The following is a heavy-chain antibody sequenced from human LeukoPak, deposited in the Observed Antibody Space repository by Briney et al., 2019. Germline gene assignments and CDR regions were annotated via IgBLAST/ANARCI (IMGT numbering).Heavy chain of an antibody. CDR2: IIPIFGTA. CDR1: GGTFSSYA. J-gene: IGHJ4*02. Sequence: SVKVSCKASGGTFSSYAISWVRQAPGQGLEWMGGIIPIFGTANYAQKFQGRVTITADKSTSTAYMELSSLRSEDTAVYYCATWRTGAYFDYWGQGTLVTVSS. CDR3: ATWRTGAYFDY. D-gene: IGHD7-27*01. V-gene: IGHV1-69*06.